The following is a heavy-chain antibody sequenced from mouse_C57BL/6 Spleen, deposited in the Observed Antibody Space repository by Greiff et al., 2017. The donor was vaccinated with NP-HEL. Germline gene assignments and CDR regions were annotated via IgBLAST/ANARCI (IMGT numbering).Heavy chain of an antibody. J-gene: IGHJ4*01. CDR2: IYPGNSDT. CDR3: TRRSYYGSSDGYAMDY. D-gene: IGHD1-1*01. Sequence: EVQLQQSGTVLARPGASVKMSCKTSGYTFTSYWMHWVKQRPGQGLEWIGAIYPGNSDTSYNQKFKGKAKLTAVTSASTAYIELSSLTTEDSAVYYCTRRSYYGSSDGYAMDYWGQGTSVTVST. V-gene: IGHV1-5*01. CDR1: GYTFTSYW.